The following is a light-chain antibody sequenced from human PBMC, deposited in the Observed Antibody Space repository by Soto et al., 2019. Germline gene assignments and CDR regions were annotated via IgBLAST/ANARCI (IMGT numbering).Light chain of an antibody. Sequence: QSALTQPASVTGSPGQSITISCTGPSGDFGDFDFVSWYQQYPGKAPKVMIYDVTHRPSGVSTRFSGSKSGNTASLTISGLQAEDEADYYCGSYVTTTSSYVFGTGTTVTVL. CDR2: DVT. V-gene: IGLV2-14*03. CDR1: SGDFGDFDF. J-gene: IGLJ1*01. CDR3: GSYVTTTSSYV.